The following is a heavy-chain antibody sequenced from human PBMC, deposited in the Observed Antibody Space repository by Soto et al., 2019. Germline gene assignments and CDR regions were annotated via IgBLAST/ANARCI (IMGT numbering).Heavy chain of an antibody. CDR3: ARGPLKYQLPLWLYYGMDV. D-gene: IGHD2-2*01. Sequence: SETLCLTCAFYGGSLIDYFWSWIRQPPGKGLEWIAEITHSESINYNPSLKSRVTTSLDTSNNQVSLKLRSVSAADTAVYYCARGPLKYQLPLWLYYGMDVWGQGTTVT. CDR2: ITHSESI. J-gene: IGHJ6*02. V-gene: IGHV4-34*01. CDR1: GGSLIDYF.